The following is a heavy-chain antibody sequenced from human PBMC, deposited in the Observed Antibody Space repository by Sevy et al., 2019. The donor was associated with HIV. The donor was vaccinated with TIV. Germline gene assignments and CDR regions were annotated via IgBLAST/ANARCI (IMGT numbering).Heavy chain of an antibody. CDR2: ISAYNGNT. CDR1: GYTFTSYG. CDR3: ARDQVIHLTTVTREAFDI. D-gene: IGHD4-17*01. J-gene: IGHJ3*02. V-gene: IGHV1-18*04. Sequence: ASVKVSCKASGYTFTSYGISWVRQAPGQGLEWMGWISAYNGNTNYAQKLQGRVSMTTDTSTSTAYMELRSLRSDDTAVYYCARDQVIHLTTVTREAFDIWGQGTMVTVSS.